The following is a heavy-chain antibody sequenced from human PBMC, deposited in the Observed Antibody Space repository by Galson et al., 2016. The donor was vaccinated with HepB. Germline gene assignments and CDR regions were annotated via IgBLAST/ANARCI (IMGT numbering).Heavy chain of an antibody. Sequence: SLRLSCAASGFTSSSYWMHWARQAPGKGLVWVSRISSDGSKTTYADSVKGRFTISRDNAKNTLSLQMNSLRVEDKAGYYCHVWFGESRYGVDVWGQGTKVTVSS. CDR1: GFTSSSYW. J-gene: IGHJ6*02. CDR3: HVWFGESRYGVDV. V-gene: IGHV3-74*01. CDR2: ISSDGSKT. D-gene: IGHD3-10*01.